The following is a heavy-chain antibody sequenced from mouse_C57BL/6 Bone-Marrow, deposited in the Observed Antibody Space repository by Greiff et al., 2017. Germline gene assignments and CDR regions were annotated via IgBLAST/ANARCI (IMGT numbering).Heavy chain of an antibody. V-gene: IGHV1-81*01. CDR1: GYTFTSYG. CDR2: IYPRCGNT. D-gene: IGHD1-3*01. CDR3: AHLKCYLDY. Sequence: VQLQQSGAELARPGASVKMSCKASGYTFTSYGISWVKQSTGQGLEWIGEIYPRCGNTYYNQKFKGKATLTEDKSSSTAYMELRSLTSEDSAVYFCAHLKCYLDYWGQGTTLTVSS. J-gene: IGHJ2*01.